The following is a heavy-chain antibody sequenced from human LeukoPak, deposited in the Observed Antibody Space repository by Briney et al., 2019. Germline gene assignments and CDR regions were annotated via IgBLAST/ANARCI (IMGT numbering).Heavy chain of an antibody. D-gene: IGHD6-6*01. Sequence: SETLSLTCAVYGGSFSGYYWSWIRQPPGKGLEWIGEINHSGSTNYNPSLKSRVTISVDTSKNQFSLKLSSVTAADTAVYYCARGPIAARPYYYYGMDVWGQGTTVIVSS. CDR3: ARGPIAARPYYYYGMDV. V-gene: IGHV4-34*01. CDR2: INHSGST. CDR1: GGSFSGYY. J-gene: IGHJ6*02.